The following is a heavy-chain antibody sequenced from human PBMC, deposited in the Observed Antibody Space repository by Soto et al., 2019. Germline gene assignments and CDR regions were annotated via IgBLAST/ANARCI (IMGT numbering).Heavy chain of an antibody. V-gene: IGHV3-7*01. J-gene: IGHJ4*01. CDR3: ARERSSGWLDY. CDR2: IMQDGSEK. Sequence: PGGSLRLSCAASGFTFSRSWMSWVRQAPGKGLEWVANIMQDGSEKYYVDSVKGRFTISRDNSKNSLYLQMNSLSLEDTAVYYCARERSSGWLDYWGLGTLVTVSS. D-gene: IGHD6-19*01. CDR1: GFTFSRSW.